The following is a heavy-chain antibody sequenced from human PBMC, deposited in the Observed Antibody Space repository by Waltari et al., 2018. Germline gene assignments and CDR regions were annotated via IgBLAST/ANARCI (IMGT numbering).Heavy chain of an antibody. J-gene: IGHJ3*02. Sequence: QVQLVESGGGVVQPGRSLRLSCAASGFTFSSYGMHWVRQAPGKGLEWVAVIWYDGSNKYYADSGKGRFTISRDNSKNTLYLQMNSLRAEDTAVYYCARARATVTTRAAFDIWGQGTMVTVSS. CDR3: ARARATVTTRAAFDI. V-gene: IGHV3-33*01. D-gene: IGHD4-17*01. CDR1: GFTFSSYG. CDR2: IWYDGSNK.